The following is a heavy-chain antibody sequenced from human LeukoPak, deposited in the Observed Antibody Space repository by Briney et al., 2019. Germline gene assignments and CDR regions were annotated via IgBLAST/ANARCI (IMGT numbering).Heavy chain of an antibody. V-gene: IGHV5-51*07. CDR2: IYPGDSGP. J-gene: IGHJ3*01. D-gene: IGHD1-26*01. CDR1: GYSFTSYC. Sequence: GESLKISCKVSGYSFTSYCIGWVHQMPGKGLEWMGIIYPGDSGPTYSPSFQGQVTIPVDKSISTAYLQWSSLQASDTAMYYCGMSGDRVPLQDDVFDVWGQGTMVTVST. CDR3: GMSGDRVPLQDDVFDV.